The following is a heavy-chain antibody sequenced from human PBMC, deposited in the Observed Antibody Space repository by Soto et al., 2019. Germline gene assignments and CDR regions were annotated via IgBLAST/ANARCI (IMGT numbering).Heavy chain of an antibody. D-gene: IGHD3-22*01. Sequence: ASVKVSCKASGYTSTSYYMHWVRQAPGQGLEWMGIINPSGGSTSYAQKFQGRVTMTRDTSTSTVYMELSSLRSEDTAVYYCARGSRDYYDSSGSEYFQHWGQGTLVTVSS. CDR2: INPSGGST. CDR3: ARGSRDYYDSSGSEYFQH. V-gene: IGHV1-46*01. CDR1: GYTSTSYY. J-gene: IGHJ1*01.